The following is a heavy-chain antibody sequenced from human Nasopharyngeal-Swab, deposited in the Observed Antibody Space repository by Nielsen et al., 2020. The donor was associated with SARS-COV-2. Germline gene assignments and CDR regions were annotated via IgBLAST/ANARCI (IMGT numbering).Heavy chain of an antibody. J-gene: IGHJ3*02. Sequence: GESLKISCAASGFTFSSYAMSWVRQAPGKGPEWVSAISGSGGSTYYADSVKGRFTISRDNSKNTLYLQMNSLRAEDTAVYYCAKGGYLKAAEAFDIWGQGTMVTVSS. CDR2: ISGSGGST. CDR3: AKGGYLKAAEAFDI. V-gene: IGHV3-23*01. D-gene: IGHD6-13*01. CDR1: GFTFSSYA.